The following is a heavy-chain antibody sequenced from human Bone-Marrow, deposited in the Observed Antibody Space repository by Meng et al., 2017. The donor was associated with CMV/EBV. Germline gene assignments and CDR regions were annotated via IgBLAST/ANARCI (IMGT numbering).Heavy chain of an antibody. CDR1: GFTFTSSA. V-gene: IGHV1-58*01. CDR2: IVVGSGNT. Sequence: SVKVSCKASGFTFTSSAVQWVRQARGQRLEWIGWIVVGSGNTNYAQKFQERVTITRDMSTSTAYMELSSLRSEDTAVYYCAADTGGFEAGFWFDPWGQGTLVTVSS. D-gene: IGHD6-19*01. CDR3: AADTGGFEAGFWFDP. J-gene: IGHJ5*02.